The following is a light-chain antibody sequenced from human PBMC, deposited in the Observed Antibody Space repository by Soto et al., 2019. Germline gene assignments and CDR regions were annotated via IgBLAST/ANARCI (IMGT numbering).Light chain of an antibody. CDR1: PSVTNY. J-gene: IGKJ4*01. Sequence: EIVLTQSPATLSLSPGERATLSCRASPSVTNYLAWYQQKPGQVPRLLISGASTLHSGVPSRFSGSGSGTDFTLTITSLQPEDIATYFCQKYDTAPLTFGGGTKVEI. CDR3: QKYDTAPLT. CDR2: GAS. V-gene: IGKV3-11*01.